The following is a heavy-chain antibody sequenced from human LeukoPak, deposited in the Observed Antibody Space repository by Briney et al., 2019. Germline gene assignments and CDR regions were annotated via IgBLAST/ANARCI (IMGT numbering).Heavy chain of an antibody. CDR2: IYYSGST. V-gene: IGHV4-30-4*01. D-gene: IGHD3-22*01. CDR3: AREDSSGFDY. J-gene: IGHJ4*02. Sequence: PSETLTLTCTVSGGSISSGNYYWSWIRQPPGKGLEWIGYIYYSGSTYYNPSLKSRVTISVDTSKNQFSLKLSSVTAADTAVYYCAREDSSGFDYWGQGTLVTVSS. CDR1: GGSISSGNYY.